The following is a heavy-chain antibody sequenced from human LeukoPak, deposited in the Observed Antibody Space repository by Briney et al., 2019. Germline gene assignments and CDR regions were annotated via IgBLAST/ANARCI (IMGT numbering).Heavy chain of an antibody. V-gene: IGHV1-69*06. J-gene: IGHJ6*03. D-gene: IGHD3-10*01. CDR1: GGTFSSYA. Sequence: SVKVSCKASGGTFSSYAISWVRQAPGQGLEWMGGIIPIFGTANYAQKFQGRVTITADKSTSTAYMELSSLRSEDTAVYYCARSLRVRGVPDYIDVWGKGTTVTISS. CDR3: ARSLRVRGVPDYIDV. CDR2: IIPIFGTA.